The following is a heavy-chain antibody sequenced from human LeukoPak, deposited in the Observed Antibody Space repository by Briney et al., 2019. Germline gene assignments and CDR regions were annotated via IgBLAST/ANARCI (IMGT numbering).Heavy chain of an antibody. CDR1: GYTLTSYG. J-gene: IGHJ5*02. V-gene: IGHV1-18*01. D-gene: IGHD4-17*01. CDR3: ARVSAPPDYGDYVSENWFDP. Sequence: ASVKVSCKASGYTLTSYGINWVRQAPGQGLEWMGWISAYNKRNYAQKFQGRVTMTTDTSTSTAYMERRNLRSDDTAVYYCARVSAPPDYGDYVSENWFDPWGQGTLVTVSS. CDR2: ISAYNKR.